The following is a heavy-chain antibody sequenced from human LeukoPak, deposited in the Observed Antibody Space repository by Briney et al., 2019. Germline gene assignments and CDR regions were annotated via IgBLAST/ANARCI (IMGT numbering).Heavy chain of an antibody. Sequence: ASVKVSCKASGYTFTSYGISWVRQAPGQGLEWVGWISAYNGNTNYAQKLQGRVTMTTGTSTSTAYTELRSLRSDDTAVYYCARDRELRDFWSGYYILGVVPYYFDYWGQGTLVTVSS. CDR1: GYTFTSYG. D-gene: IGHD3-3*01. J-gene: IGHJ4*02. V-gene: IGHV1-18*01. CDR2: ISAYNGNT. CDR3: ARDRELRDFWSGYYILGVVPYYFDY.